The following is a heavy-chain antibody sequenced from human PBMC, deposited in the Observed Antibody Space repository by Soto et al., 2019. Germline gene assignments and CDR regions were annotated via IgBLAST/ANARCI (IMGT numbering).Heavy chain of an antibody. CDR3: ARAGILYGDSESYYFDY. Sequence: GGSLRLSCAASGFTVSSNYMSWVRQAPGKGLEWVSVIYSGGSTYYADSVKGRFTISRDNSKNTLYLQMNSLRAEDTAVYYCARAGILYGDSESYYFDYWGQGTLVTVSS. V-gene: IGHV3-66*01. CDR2: IYSGGST. CDR1: GFTVSSNY. D-gene: IGHD4-17*01. J-gene: IGHJ4*02.